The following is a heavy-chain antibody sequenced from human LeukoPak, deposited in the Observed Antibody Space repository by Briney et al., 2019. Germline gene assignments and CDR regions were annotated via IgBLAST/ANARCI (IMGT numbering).Heavy chain of an antibody. CDR3: ARRARYCNGDSCYSTAFDV. V-gene: IGHV4-59*08. D-gene: IGHD2-15*01. J-gene: IGHJ3*01. Sequence: SETLSLTCTVSGGSISSYYWNWIRQPPGKGLEWIGYVYYSGSTDYNPSLKSRVTISVDTSKNQFSLKPNSVTAADTAVYYCARRARYCNGDSCYSTAFDVWGQGTMVTVPS. CDR2: VYYSGST. CDR1: GGSISSYY.